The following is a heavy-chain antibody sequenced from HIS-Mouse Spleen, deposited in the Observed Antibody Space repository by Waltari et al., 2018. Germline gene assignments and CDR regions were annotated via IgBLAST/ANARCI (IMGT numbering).Heavy chain of an antibody. V-gene: IGHV3-11*01. D-gene: IGHD1-26*01. Sequence: IRQAPGKGLEWVSYISSSGSTIYYADSVKGRFTISRDNAKNSLYLQMNSLRAEDTAVYYCARDTLPWDLGYFDYWGQGTLVTVSS. CDR2: ISSSGSTI. CDR3: ARDTLPWDLGYFDY. J-gene: IGHJ4*02.